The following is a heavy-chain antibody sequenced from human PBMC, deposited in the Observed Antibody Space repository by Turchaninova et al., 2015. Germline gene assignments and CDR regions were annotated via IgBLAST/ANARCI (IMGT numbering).Heavy chain of an antibody. CDR1: GGSISSYY. J-gene: IGHJ4*02. CDR2: SYYSGSP. Sequence: QVQLQESGPGLVKPSETLSLTCTVSGGSISSYYWSWIRQPPGKGLEWGGYSYYSGSPNYTPPLKSRVPVSVDTSKNQSALKLSSVTAADTAVYYCARDGDCSSTSCSPFDYWGQGTLVTVSS. CDR3: ARDGDCSSTSCSPFDY. D-gene: IGHD2-2*01. V-gene: IGHV4-59*01.